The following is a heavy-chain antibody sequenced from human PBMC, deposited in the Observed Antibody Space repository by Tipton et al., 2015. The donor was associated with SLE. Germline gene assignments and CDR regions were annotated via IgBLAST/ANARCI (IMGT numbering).Heavy chain of an antibody. CDR1: GASVRNHY. D-gene: IGHD2-2*01. CDR2: VYGTGNT. V-gene: IGHV4-59*02. Sequence: TLSLTCTVSGASVRNHYWSWIRQSPGKGLEWIGYVYGTGNTDYNPSLKSRVTLSVDTSKNQFSLKLSSMTDADTAVYYCARTVVPAAMGAFDIWGQGTMVTVSS. J-gene: IGHJ3*02. CDR3: ARTVVPAAMGAFDI.